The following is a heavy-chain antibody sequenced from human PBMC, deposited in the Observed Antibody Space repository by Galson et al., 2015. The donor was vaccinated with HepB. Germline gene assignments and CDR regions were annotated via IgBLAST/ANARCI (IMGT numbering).Heavy chain of an antibody. CDR2: ISYDGSNK. Sequence: SLRLSCAASGFTFSSYAMHWVRQAPGKGLEWVAVISYDGSNKYYADSVKGRFTISRDNSKNTLYLQMNSLRAEDTAVYYCARSSTYYDFWSDFDYWGQGTLVTVSS. CDR1: GFTFSSYA. V-gene: IGHV3-30-3*01. J-gene: IGHJ4*02. D-gene: IGHD3-3*01. CDR3: ARSSTYYDFWSDFDY.